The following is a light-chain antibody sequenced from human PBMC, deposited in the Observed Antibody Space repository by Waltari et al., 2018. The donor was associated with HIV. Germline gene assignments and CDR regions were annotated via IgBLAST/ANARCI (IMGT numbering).Light chain of an antibody. CDR1: SSDVGAYNY. Sequence: QSALPQPASVSGSPGQSITISSTATSSDVGAYNYVSWYQQHPDNAPTLIVYEVNTRPSGSSNRFSGSKSGNTASLTISGLQADDEADYYCTSYTSSGTWVFGGGTKVTVL. CDR3: TSYTSSGTWV. CDR2: EVN. J-gene: IGLJ3*02. V-gene: IGLV2-14*01.